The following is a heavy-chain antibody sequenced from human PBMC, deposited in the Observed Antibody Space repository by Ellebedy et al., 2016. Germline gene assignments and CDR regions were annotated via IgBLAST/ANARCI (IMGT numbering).Heavy chain of an antibody. CDR3: AKDLKEWEVRYYFSF. V-gene: IGHV3-30*18. D-gene: IGHD1-26*01. J-gene: IGHJ4*02. CDR2: TSFDGTIT. Sequence: GESLKISXAASGFNFARYGMYWVRQAPGKGLEWVAVTSFDGTITYYGDSVKGRFTISRDNSKNTLYLQMSGLRDEDTGLYYCAKDLKEWEVRYYFSFWGQGTPVTVSS. CDR1: GFNFARYG.